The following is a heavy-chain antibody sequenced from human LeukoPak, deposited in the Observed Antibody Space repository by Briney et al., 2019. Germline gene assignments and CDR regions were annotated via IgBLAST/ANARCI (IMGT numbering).Heavy chain of an antibody. Sequence: SETPSLTCTVSGGSISSHYWSWIRQPPGKGLEWIGYIYYSGSTNYNPSLKSRVTISVDTSKNQFSLKLSSVTAADTAVYYCARDGWFDAWGQGTLVTVSS. CDR1: GGSISSHY. V-gene: IGHV4-59*11. J-gene: IGHJ5*02. CDR2: IYYSGST. CDR3: ARDGWFDA.